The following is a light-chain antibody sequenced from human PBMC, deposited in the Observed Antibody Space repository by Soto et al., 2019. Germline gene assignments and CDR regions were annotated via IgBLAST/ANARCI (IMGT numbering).Light chain of an antibody. CDR3: QQYGRSLT. V-gene: IGKV3-20*01. J-gene: IGKJ5*01. CDR1: QSVSSSY. CDR2: GAS. Sequence: IALTQYPGTLHLSSGERATLSCRASQSVSSSYLAWYQQKPGQAPRLLIYGASRRAAGIPDRFSGSGSGTDFTLTISRLEPEDFAVYYCQQYGRSLTFGQGRRLEIK.